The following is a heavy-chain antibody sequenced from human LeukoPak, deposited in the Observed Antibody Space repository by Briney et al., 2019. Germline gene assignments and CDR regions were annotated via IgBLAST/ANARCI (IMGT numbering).Heavy chain of an antibody. CDR3: AAGSYYGSGSYYST. V-gene: IGHV4-59*01. CDR2: IYYSGST. J-gene: IGHJ4*02. D-gene: IGHD3-10*01. CDR1: GGSISSYY. Sequence: SGTLSLTCTVSGGSISSYYWSWIRQPPGKGLEWIGYIYYSGSTNYNPSLKSRVTISVDTSKNQFSLKLSSVTAADTAVYYCAAGSYYGSGSYYSTWGQGTLVTVSS.